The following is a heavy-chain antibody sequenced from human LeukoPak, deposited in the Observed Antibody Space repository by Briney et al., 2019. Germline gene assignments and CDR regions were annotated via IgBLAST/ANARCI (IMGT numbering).Heavy chain of an antibody. CDR1: GYTFSTYY. D-gene: IGHD1-26*01. CDR2: INPSGATT. Sequence: ASVKVSCKASGYTFSTYYMHWVRQAPGQGLEWVAVINPSGATTTYAQKFQGRVTMTRDTSTSTVYMELSSLRIEDTAMYYCSRDLGGSYNDYWGQGTMVTVSS. J-gene: IGHJ4*02. CDR3: SRDLGGSYNDY. V-gene: IGHV1-46*01.